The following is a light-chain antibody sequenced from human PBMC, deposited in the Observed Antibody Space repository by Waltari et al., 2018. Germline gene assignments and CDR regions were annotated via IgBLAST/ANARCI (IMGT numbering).Light chain of an antibody. CDR2: GAS. Sequence: DIARPQSPATLSVSPAERATLSCRASQSVSSNLAWYQQKPGQAPRLLIYGASTRATGIPARFSGSGSGTEFTLTISSLQSEDFAVYYCQQYNNWPPRTFGQGTKVEIK. CDR3: QQYNNWPPRT. CDR1: QSVSSN. V-gene: IGKV3D-15*01. J-gene: IGKJ1*01.